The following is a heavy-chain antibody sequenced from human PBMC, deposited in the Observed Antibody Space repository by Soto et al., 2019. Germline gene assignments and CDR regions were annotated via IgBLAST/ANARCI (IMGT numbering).Heavy chain of an antibody. D-gene: IGHD3-22*01. CDR1: GFTFSTYN. CDR3: ARYDSSGYYWPYYYYGMDV. V-gene: IGHV3-21*02. Sequence: EVQLLESGGGLVKPGGSLRLSCAASGFTFSTYNMNWVRQAPGKGLEWVSSISSSSTYIYYADSMKGRFTISRDNAKNSLYLQMNSLRAEDTAVYYCARYDSSGYYWPYYYYGMDVWGQGTTVTVSS. CDR2: ISSSSTYI. J-gene: IGHJ6*02.